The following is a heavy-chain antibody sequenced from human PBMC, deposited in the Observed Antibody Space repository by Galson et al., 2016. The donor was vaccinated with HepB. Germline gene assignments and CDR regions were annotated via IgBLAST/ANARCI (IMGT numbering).Heavy chain of an antibody. CDR2: IYYSGST. J-gene: IGHJ2*01. CDR1: GGSISSYY. CDR3: ARVPPDTASGFFDL. D-gene: IGHD5-18*01. Sequence: ETLSLPCPVSGGSISSYYWSWIRQPPGKGLEWIGFIYYSGSTNYNTSLKSRVTISVDTSKNQFSLKLSSVTAADTAVYYCARVPPDTASGFFDLWGRGTLVTVSS. V-gene: IGHV4-59*01.